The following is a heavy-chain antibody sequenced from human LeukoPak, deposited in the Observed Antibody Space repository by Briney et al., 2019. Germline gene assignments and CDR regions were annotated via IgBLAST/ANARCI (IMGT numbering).Heavy chain of an antibody. CDR1: GFTFSSYA. J-gene: IGHJ4*02. D-gene: IGHD4-11*01. CDR3: ASYGLTYSNYLDY. V-gene: IGHV3-30*04. CDR2: ISYDGSNK. Sequence: GGSLRLSCAASGFTFSSYAMHWVRQAPGKGLEWVAVISYDGSNKYYADSVKGRFTISRDNSKNTLYLQMNSLRAEDTAVYYCASYGLTYSNYLDYWGQGTLVTVSS.